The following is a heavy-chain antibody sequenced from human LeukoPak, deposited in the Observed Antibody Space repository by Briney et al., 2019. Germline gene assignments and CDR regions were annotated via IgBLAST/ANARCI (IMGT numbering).Heavy chain of an antibody. V-gene: IGHV5-51*01. CDR2: IYPGDSDT. CDR3: ARHGPQLWPTSPNDY. J-gene: IGHJ4*02. Sequence: GESLKISCKGSGYSFTSYWIGWVRQMPGKGLEWMGIIYPGDSDTRYSPSFQGQVTISADKSISTAYLQWSSLKASDTAMYYCARHGPQLWPTSPNDYWGQGTLVTVSS. CDR1: GYSFTSYW. D-gene: IGHD5-18*01.